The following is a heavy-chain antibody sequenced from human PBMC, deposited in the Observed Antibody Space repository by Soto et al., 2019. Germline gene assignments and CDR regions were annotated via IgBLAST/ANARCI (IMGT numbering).Heavy chain of an antibody. CDR3: ARRTTVTSFNV. J-gene: IGHJ6*04. Sequence: QLQLQESGPGLVKPSETLSLTCTVSGGSISSSSYYWGWIRQPPGKGLEWIGSVYYSGSTYYNPSLKSRVTISVDTSKNQFSLKLRSVTATDTAVYYCARRTTVTSFNVWGKGTTVTVSS. CDR2: VYYSGST. D-gene: IGHD4-17*01. V-gene: IGHV4-39*01. CDR1: GGSISSSSYY.